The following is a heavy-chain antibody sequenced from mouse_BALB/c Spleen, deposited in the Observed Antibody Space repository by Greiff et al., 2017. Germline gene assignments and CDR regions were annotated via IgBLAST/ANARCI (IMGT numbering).Heavy chain of an antibody. Sequence: VQLQQSGAELVRPGVSVKISCKGSGYTFTDYAMHWVKQSHAKSLEWIGVISTYYGDASYNQKFKGKATMTVDKSSSTAYMELARLTSEDSAIYYCAMGTTVPYYFDYWGQGTTLTVSS. V-gene: IGHV1S137*01. CDR1: GYTFTDYA. J-gene: IGHJ2*01. CDR2: ISTYYGDA. D-gene: IGHD1-1*01. CDR3: AMGTTVPYYFDY.